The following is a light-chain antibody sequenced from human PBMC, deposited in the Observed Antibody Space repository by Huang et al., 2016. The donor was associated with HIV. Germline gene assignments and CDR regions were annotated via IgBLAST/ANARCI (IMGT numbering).Light chain of an antibody. CDR2: DAS. J-gene: IGKJ3*01. CDR1: QDISNY. Sequence: DIQMTQSPSSLSAPVGDRVTITCQASQDISNYLNWYQQKAGKAPKLLIYDASNLEAGVSSTFSGSGSGTDFTFTITSLQPEDIATYYCQQHDDLPFTFGPGTKLDIK. CDR3: QQHDDLPFT. V-gene: IGKV1-33*01.